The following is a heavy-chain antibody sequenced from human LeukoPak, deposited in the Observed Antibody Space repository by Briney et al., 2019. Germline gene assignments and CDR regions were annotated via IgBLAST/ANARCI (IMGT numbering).Heavy chain of an antibody. CDR3: ARASGLRFLEWFLDY. CDR1: GFTFSSYE. J-gene: IGHJ4*02. D-gene: IGHD3-3*01. V-gene: IGHV3-48*03. Sequence: PGGPLRLSCAASGFTFSSYEMNWVRQAPGKGLEWVSYISSSGSTIYYADSVKGRFTISRDNAKNSLYLQMNSLRAEDTAVYYCARASGLRFLEWFLDYWGQGTLVTVSS. CDR2: ISSSGSTI.